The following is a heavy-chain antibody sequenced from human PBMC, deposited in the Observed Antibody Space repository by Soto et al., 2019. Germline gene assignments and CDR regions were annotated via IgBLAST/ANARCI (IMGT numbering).Heavy chain of an antibody. CDR3: ARQRDARAYGMDV. CDR2: IYSGGST. CDR1: GLPLSIYA. V-gene: IGHV3-53*01. Sequence: GGSRLLSCSASGLPLSIYAMSWVRQAPGKGLEWVSVIYSGGSTYYADSVKGRFTISRDNSKNTLYLQMNSLRAEDTAVYYCARQRDARAYGMDVWGQGNTV. J-gene: IGHJ6*02.